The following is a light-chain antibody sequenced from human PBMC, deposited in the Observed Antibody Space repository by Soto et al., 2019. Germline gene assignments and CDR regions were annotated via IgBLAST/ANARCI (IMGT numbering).Light chain of an antibody. CDR2: GAS. Sequence: EIVLTQSPGPLSLSPGERATLSCRASQTVSTSFLAWYQQKRGQAPRLLIFGASSRSTGIPDRFSGSGSGTDFTLTISRLEPEDFAVYYCQQYGSSPITFGQGTRLEIK. CDR3: QQYGSSPIT. J-gene: IGKJ5*01. CDR1: QTVSTSF. V-gene: IGKV3-20*01.